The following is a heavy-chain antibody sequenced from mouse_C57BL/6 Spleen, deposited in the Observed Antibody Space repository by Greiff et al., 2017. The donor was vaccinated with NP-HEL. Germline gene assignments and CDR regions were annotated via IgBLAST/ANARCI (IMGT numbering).Heavy chain of an antibody. V-gene: IGHV5-9-1*02. J-gene: IGHJ4*01. CDR2: ISSGGDYI. CDR3: TRAYDYHYAMDY. D-gene: IGHD2-4*01. CDR1: GFTFSSYA. Sequence: EVMLVESGEGLVKPGGSLKLSCAASGFTFSSYAMSWVRQTPEKRLEWVAYISSGGDYIYYADTVKGRFTISRDNARNTLYLQMISLKSEDTAMYYCTRAYDYHYAMDYWGQGTSVTVSS.